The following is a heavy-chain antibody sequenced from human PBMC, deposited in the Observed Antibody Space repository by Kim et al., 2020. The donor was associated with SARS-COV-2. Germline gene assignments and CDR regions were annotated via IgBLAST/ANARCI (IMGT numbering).Heavy chain of an antibody. V-gene: IGHV3-9*01. D-gene: IGHD5-18*01. CDR1: GFTFDDYA. J-gene: IGHJ6*02. CDR2: ISWNGGSI. CDR3: AKDMGNGAPDTAMARWEHYYYYGMDV. Sequence: SLRLSCAASGFTFDDYAMHWVRQAPGKGLEWVSGISWNGGSIGYADSVKGRFTISRDNAKNSLYLQMNSLRAEDTALYYCAKDMGNGAPDTAMARWEHYYYYGMDVWGQGTTVTVSS.